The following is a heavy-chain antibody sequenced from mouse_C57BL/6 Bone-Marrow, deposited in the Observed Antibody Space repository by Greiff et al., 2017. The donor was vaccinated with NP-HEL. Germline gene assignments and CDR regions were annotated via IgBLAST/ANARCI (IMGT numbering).Heavy chain of an antibody. D-gene: IGHD1-1*01. Sequence: QVQLKQSGPELVKPGASVKISCKASGYSFTSYYIHWVKQRPGQGLEWIGWIYPGSGNTKYNEKFKGKATLTADTSSSTAYMQLSSLTSEDSAVYYCARTQYNYYGSTWFAYWGQGTLVTVSA. CDR2: IYPGSGNT. V-gene: IGHV1-66*01. J-gene: IGHJ3*01. CDR1: GYSFTSYY. CDR3: ARTQYNYYGSTWFAY.